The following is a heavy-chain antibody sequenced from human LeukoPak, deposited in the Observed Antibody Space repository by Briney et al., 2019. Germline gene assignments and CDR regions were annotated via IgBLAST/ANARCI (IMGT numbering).Heavy chain of an antibody. CDR2: INPNSGGT. CDR1: GYTFTGYY. Sequence: ASVKVSCKASGYTFTGYYMHWGRQAPGQGLGWMGGINPNSGGTNYAQKFQGRVNMTRDTSISTAYMERSRLRSDDTAVYYCARVPRGSCCVDYWGQGTLVTVSS. D-gene: IGHD2-15*01. J-gene: IGHJ4*02. V-gene: IGHV1-2*02. CDR3: ARVPRGSCCVDY.